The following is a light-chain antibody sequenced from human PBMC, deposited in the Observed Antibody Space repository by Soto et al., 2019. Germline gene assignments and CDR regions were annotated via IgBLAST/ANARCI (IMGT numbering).Light chain of an antibody. CDR1: QSVSSN. CDR2: GAS. Sequence: EIVITPAPATPSVSPGERATPSCRASQSVSSNLAWYQQKPGQAPRLLIYGASTRATGIPARFSGSGSGTEFTLTISSLQSEDFAVYYCQQYNNWPPITFGQGTRLEIK. CDR3: QQYNNWPPIT. J-gene: IGKJ5*01. V-gene: IGKV3-15*01.